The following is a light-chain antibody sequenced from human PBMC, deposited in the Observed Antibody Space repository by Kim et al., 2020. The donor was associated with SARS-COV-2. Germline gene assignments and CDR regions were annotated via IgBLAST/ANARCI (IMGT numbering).Light chain of an antibody. J-gene: IGKJ2*01. CDR1: QGISSY. V-gene: IGKV1-8*01. CDR2: AAS. CDR3: QQYYSYPYT. Sequence: SASTGDRVTITCRARQGISSYLAWYQQTPGKAPKLLIYAASTLQSGVPSRFSGSGSGTDFTLTISCLQSEDFATYYCQQYYSYPYTFGQGTKLEI.